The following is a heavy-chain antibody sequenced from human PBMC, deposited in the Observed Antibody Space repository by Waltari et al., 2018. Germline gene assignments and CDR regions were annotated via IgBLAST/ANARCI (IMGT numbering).Heavy chain of an antibody. Sequence: VQLVESGGGVVQPGGSLRLSCAVSGFAFSSCGMHWVRQGTGKRLEWVSAIGTYGNTFYIDSVKGRFTISRENAKSSLYLQMNSLRAEDTAMYYCATFTFGGVIVPDYWGQGTLVTVSS. V-gene: IGHV3-13*01. CDR1: GFAFSSCG. CDR3: ATFTFGGVIVPDY. J-gene: IGHJ4*02. CDR2: IGTYGNT. D-gene: IGHD3-16*02.